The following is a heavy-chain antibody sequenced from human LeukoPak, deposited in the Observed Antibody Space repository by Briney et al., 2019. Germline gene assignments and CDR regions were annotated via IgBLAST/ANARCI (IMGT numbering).Heavy chain of an antibody. Sequence: SETLSLTCTVSGGSISSSSYYWGWIRQPPGKGLEWIGSIYYSGSTYYNPSLKSRVTTSVDTSKNQFSLKLSSVTAADTAVYYCARGSSGSRDYWGQGTLVTVSS. V-gene: IGHV4-39*07. CDR3: ARGSSGSRDY. J-gene: IGHJ4*02. CDR2: IYYSGST. CDR1: GGSISSSSYY. D-gene: IGHD6-19*01.